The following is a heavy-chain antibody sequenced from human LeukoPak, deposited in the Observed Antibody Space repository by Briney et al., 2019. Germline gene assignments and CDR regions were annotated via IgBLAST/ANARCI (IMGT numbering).Heavy chain of an antibody. V-gene: IGHV3-53*01. D-gene: IGHD3-3*01. CDR1: GFTFSNYA. CDR3: ARAVSGHSLHTGVALLY. CDR2: IYSGGDT. J-gene: IGHJ4*02. Sequence: GGSLRLSCSASGFTFSNYAMSWVRQAPGKGLEWVSLIYSGGDTYYADSVKGRFTISRDNSKNTLYLQMNSLRAEDTAVYYCARAVSGHSLHTGVALLYWGQGTLVTVSS.